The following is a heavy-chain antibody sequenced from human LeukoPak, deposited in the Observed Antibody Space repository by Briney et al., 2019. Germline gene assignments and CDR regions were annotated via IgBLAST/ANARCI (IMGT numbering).Heavy chain of an antibody. CDR1: GGSIRSYY. J-gene: IGHJ4*02. D-gene: IGHD3-10*01. Sequence: SETLSLTCTVSGGSIRSYYGSWIRQPPGKGLVWSGYIYYSGSTNYNPSLKRPVTIPIDTSKNQFSLKLSSVTAADTAVYYCARVPYGSGFDYWGQGTLVTVSS. CDR2: IYYSGST. V-gene: IGHV4-59*01. CDR3: ARVPYGSGFDY.